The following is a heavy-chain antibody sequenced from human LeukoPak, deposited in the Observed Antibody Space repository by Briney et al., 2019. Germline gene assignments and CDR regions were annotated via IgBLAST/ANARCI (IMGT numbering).Heavy chain of an antibody. V-gene: IGHV3-7*04. CDR1: GFTFSSHW. CDR3: ARGVYYFDY. Sequence: PGGSLRHSCAASGFTFSSHWMTWVRQAPGKGLEWVANLKEDGSEKYYVDSVKGRFTISRDNAKNSLYLQMNSLRGDDTAVYYCARGVYYFDYWGQGTLVTVSS. CDR2: LKEDGSEK. J-gene: IGHJ4*02.